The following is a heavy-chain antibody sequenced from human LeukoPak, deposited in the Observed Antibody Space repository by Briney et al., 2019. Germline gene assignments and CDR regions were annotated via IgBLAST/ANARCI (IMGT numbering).Heavy chain of an antibody. CDR3: AGTTYYDFWSGYPASPFDY. D-gene: IGHD3-3*01. J-gene: IGHJ4*02. CDR1: GGSISSYY. CDR2: IYTSGST. V-gene: IGHV4-4*07. Sequence: PSETLSLTCTVSGGSISSYYWSWIRQPAGKGLEWIGRIYTSGSTNYNPSLKSRVTMSVDTSKNQFSLKLSSVTAADTAVYYCAGTTYYDFWSGYPASPFDYWGQGTLVTVSS.